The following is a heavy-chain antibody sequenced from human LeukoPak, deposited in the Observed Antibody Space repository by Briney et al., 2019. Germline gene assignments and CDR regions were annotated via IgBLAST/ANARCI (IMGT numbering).Heavy chain of an antibody. Sequence: ASVKVSCTASGYTFTVYYMHWVRQAPGQGLEWMGWINPNSGGTNYAQKFQGRVTMTRDTSISTAYMELSRLRSDDTAVYYCARDLGVGANWFDPWGQGTLVTVSS. CDR2: INPNSGGT. CDR1: GYTFTVYY. D-gene: IGHD1-26*01. CDR3: ARDLGVGANWFDP. J-gene: IGHJ5*02. V-gene: IGHV1-2*02.